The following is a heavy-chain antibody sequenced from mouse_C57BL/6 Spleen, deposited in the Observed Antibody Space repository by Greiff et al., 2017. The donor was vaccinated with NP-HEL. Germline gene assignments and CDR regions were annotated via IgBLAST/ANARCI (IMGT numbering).Heavy chain of an antibody. CDR3: ARRGRYPDYYAMDY. V-gene: IGHV1-26*01. CDR2: INPNNGGT. D-gene: IGHD1-1*01. CDR1: GYTFPDYY. J-gene: IGHJ4*01. Sequence: VQLQQSGPELVKPGASVKISCKASGYTFPDYYMNWVKQSHGKSLEWIGDINPNNGGTSYNQKFKGKATLTVDKSSSTAYMELRSLTSEDSAVYYCARRGRYPDYYAMDYWGQGTSVTVSS.